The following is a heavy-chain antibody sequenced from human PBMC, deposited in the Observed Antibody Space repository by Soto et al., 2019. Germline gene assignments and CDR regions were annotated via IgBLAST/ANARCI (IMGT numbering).Heavy chain of an antibody. J-gene: IGHJ6*02. CDR3: ARYIRGAGRFNGMDV. D-gene: IGHD1-26*01. Sequence: SGPTLVNPTETLTLTCTFSGFSLTSPGMCVSWICQPPGKALEWLALIERDDDDKYYSTSLKTRLTISKDTRKNQVVLTMANMDPADTGTYYCARYIRGAGRFNGMDVWGPGTIVTVYS. CDR2: IERDDDDK. V-gene: IGHV2-70*13. CDR1: GFSLTSPGMC.